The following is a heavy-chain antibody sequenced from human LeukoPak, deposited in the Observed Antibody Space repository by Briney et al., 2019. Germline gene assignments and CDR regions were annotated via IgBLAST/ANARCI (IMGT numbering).Heavy chain of an antibody. Sequence: PGGSLRLSCSASGFTFSPYAMNWVRQAPGKGLEYVSAMNSNGGTPYYADSVQGRFTISRGDSKDTLYLQMSSLRAEDTAVYYCVKGRGYYYYYGMDVWGRGTMVIVSS. J-gene: IGHJ6*04. V-gene: IGHV3-64D*06. CDR3: VKGRGYYYYYGMDV. CDR1: GFTFSPYA. CDR2: MNSNGGTP.